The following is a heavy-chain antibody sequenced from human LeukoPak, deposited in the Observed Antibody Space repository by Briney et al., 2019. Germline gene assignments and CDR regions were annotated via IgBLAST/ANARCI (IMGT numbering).Heavy chain of an antibody. Sequence: GGSLRLSCAASGFTFSSYAMSWVRQAPGKGLEWVSAISGTGGSTYYADSVRGRFTISRDNSKNTLYLQMNSLRAEDTAVYYCALIVATMGNFDYWGQGTLVTVSS. V-gene: IGHV3-23*01. CDR3: ALIVATMGNFDY. D-gene: IGHD5-12*01. J-gene: IGHJ4*02. CDR2: ISGTGGST. CDR1: GFTFSSYA.